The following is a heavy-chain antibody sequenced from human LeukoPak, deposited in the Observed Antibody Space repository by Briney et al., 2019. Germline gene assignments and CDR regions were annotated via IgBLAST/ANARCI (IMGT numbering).Heavy chain of an antibody. J-gene: IGHJ5*02. V-gene: IGHV4-34*01. CDR2: INHSGST. D-gene: IGHD6-6*01. CDR1: GVSFSGYY. CDR3: ARAPGFSSSRNNWFDP. Sequence: AETLSLTCAVYGVSFSGYYWSWIRQPPGKGLEWIGEINHSGSTNYNPPLKSRVTISVDTSKNQFSLKLSSVTAADTAVYYCARAPGFSSSRNNWFDPWGQGTLVTVSS.